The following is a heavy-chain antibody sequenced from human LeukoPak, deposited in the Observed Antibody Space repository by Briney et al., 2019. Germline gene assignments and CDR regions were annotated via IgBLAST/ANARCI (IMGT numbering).Heavy chain of an antibody. D-gene: IGHD6-19*01. Sequence: GGSLRLSCAASGFTFSSYAMSWVRQAPGKGLEWVSAISGSGGSTYYADSVKGRFTISRDNSKNTLYLQMNSLRAEDTAVYYCAKTASREQPRMAVAGGSPAAFDIWGQGTMVTVSS. CDR2: ISGSGGST. J-gene: IGHJ3*02. V-gene: IGHV3-23*01. CDR1: GFTFSSYA. CDR3: AKTASREQPRMAVAGGSPAAFDI.